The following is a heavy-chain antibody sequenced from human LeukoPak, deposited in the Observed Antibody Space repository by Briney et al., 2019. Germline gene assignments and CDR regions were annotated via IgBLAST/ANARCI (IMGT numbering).Heavy chain of an antibody. CDR3: ARGDYCSGGSCYSDGSHNWFDP. D-gene: IGHD2-15*01. CDR1: GDSVSSNSAA. CDR2: TYYRSKWYS. J-gene: IGHJ5*02. Sequence: SQTLSLTCAISGDSVSSNSAAWNWIRQSPSRGLEWLGRTYYRSKWYSDYAVSVKSRITINPDTSKNQFSLQLNSVTPEDTAVYYCARGDYCSGGSCYSDGSHNWFDPWGQGTLVTVSS. V-gene: IGHV6-1*01.